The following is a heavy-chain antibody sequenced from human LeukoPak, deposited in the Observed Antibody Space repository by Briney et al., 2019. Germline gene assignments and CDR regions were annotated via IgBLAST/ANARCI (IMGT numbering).Heavy chain of an antibody. V-gene: IGHV1-46*01. CDR3: AKPTPPDYFDY. CDR2: ST. J-gene: IGHJ4*02. Sequence: STSYAQKFQGRVTMTRDTSISTAYMELSRLRSDDTAVYYCAKPTPPDYFDYWGQGTLVTVSS.